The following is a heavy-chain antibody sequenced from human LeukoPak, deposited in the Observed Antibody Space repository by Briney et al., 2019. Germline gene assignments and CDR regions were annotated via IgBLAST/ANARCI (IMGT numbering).Heavy chain of an antibody. J-gene: IGHJ2*01. Sequence: SETLSLTCTVSGGSVSSYYWSWIRQPPGKGLEWIGYIYNSENTKYNSSLESRVTISVDTSKNQFFLKLSSETAADTAVYYCARFHSGPSGWYVLWYFDLWGRGTLVTVSS. CDR1: GGSVSSYY. CDR2: IYNSENT. D-gene: IGHD6-19*01. V-gene: IGHV4-4*09. CDR3: ARFHSGPSGWYVLWYFDL.